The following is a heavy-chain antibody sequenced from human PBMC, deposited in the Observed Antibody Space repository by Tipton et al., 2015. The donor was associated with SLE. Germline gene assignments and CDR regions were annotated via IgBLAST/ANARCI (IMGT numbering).Heavy chain of an antibody. Sequence: SLRLSCAASGLTFSTNWMHWVRQVPGQGLVWVSRVNSDGSAINYADFVKGRFTLSRDNTKNILYLQMSSLRAEDTAAYYCAREMSLVAGTGAFDIWGQGTMVTVSS. D-gene: IGHD6-19*01. J-gene: IGHJ3*02. CDR1: GLTFSTNW. CDR2: VNSDGSAI. V-gene: IGHV3-74*01. CDR3: AREMSLVAGTGAFDI.